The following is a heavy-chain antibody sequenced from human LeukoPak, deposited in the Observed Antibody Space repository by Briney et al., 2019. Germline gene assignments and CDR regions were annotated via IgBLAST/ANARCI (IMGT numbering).Heavy chain of an antibody. CDR2: IIPIFGTA. CDR3: AKGREGYNPLDY. Sequence: GASVKVSCKASGGTFSSYAISWVRQAPGQGLEWMGGIIPIFGTANYAQKFQGRVTITTDESTSTAYMELSSLRSEDTAVYYCAKGREGYNPLDYWGQGPLATVSS. CDR1: GGTFSSYA. V-gene: IGHV1-69*05. J-gene: IGHJ4*02. D-gene: IGHD5-24*01.